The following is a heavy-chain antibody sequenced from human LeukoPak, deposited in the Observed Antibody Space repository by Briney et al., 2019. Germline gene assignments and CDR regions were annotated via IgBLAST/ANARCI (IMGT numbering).Heavy chain of an antibody. CDR3: AKGAKRVVGATTHWFDP. Sequence: GGSLRLSCAASGFTFSSYGMHWVRQAPGRGLEWVAFISYDGSIKKYADSVKDRFTISRDNSKNTLYLQMNSLRDEDTAVYYCAKGAKRVVGATTHWFDPWGQGTLVTVSS. J-gene: IGHJ5*02. CDR2: ISYDGSIK. D-gene: IGHD1-26*01. V-gene: IGHV3-30*18. CDR1: GFTFSSYG.